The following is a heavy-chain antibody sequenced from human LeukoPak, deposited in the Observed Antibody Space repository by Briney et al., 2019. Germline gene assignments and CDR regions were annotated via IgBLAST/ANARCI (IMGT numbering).Heavy chain of an antibody. J-gene: IGHJ4*02. Sequence: SETLSLTCAVSGGSISSGGYSWSWIRQPPGKGLEWIGSIYHSGSTYYNSSLKSRVTISVDTSKNQFSLKLSSVTAADTAVYYCARGGSSSWYVYWGQGTLVTVSS. CDR3: ARGGSSSWYVY. CDR2: IYHSGST. D-gene: IGHD6-13*01. CDR1: GGSISSGGYS. V-gene: IGHV4-30-2*01.